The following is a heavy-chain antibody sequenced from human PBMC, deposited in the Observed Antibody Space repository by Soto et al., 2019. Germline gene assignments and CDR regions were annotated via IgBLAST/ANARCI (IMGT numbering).Heavy chain of an antibody. J-gene: IGHJ4*02. D-gene: IGHD3-10*01. CDR2: IYYSGTT. V-gene: IGHV4-28*03. CDR1: GYSISSSNW. Sequence: PSETLSLTCAVSGYSISSSNWWGWIRQPPGKGLEWIGYIYYSGTTYYNPSLKSRVTMSVDTSKNQFSLKLTSVTAVDTAVYYCARGSRSGVDYWGQGTLVTVSS. CDR3: ARGSRSGVDY.